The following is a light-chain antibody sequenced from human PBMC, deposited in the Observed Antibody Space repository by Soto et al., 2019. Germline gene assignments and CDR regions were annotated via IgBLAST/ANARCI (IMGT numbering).Light chain of an antibody. J-gene: IGKJ2*01. CDR1: QSLRSSY. CDR2: GGS. Sequence: IVLTQSPGTLSLSPGEIATLSCRASQSLRSSYVAWYQQRAGQAPRLLIYGGSSRATGFPDKFSGSGAGTDFTLTISRLDPEDSAVYYCHCQEFPTSRVYTFGQGTRLEIK. CDR3: HCQEFPTSRVYT. V-gene: IGKV3-20*01.